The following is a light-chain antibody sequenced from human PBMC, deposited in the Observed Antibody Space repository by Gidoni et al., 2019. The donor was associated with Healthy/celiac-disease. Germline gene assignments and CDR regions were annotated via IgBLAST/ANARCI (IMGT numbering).Light chain of an antibody. CDR1: QSVLYSSNNKNY. J-gene: IGKJ4*01. V-gene: IGKV4-1*01. CDR2: WAS. Sequence: IVMTQSPDSLAGSLGERATINCKSSQSVLYSSNNKNYLAWYQQKPGQPPKLLIYWASTRESGVPDRFSGSGSGTDFTLTISSLQAEDVAVYYCQQYYSTPPTFGGGTKVEIK. CDR3: QQYYSTPPT.